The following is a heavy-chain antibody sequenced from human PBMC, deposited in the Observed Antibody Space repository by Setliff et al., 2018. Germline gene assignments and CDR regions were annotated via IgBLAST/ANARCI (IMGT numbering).Heavy chain of an antibody. J-gene: IGHJ6*03. Sequence: ASVKVSCKASGGTFSGYYMHWVRQAPGQGLEWMGIINPSGGSTSYAQKFQGRVTITRDTSASTAYMELSSLRSEDTAVYYCARAPGPYYYYMDVWGKGTTVTVSS. CDR1: GGTFSGYY. V-gene: IGHV1-46*01. CDR2: INPSGGST. CDR3: ARAPGPYYYYMDV.